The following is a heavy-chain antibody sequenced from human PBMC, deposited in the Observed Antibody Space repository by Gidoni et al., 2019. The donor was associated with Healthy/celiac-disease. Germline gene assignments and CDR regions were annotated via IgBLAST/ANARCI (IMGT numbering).Heavy chain of an antibody. J-gene: IGHJ6*02. Sequence: QVQLVQSGAEVKKPGASVTVSCKASGYTFTSYGISWVRQAPGQGLEWMGWISAYNGNTNYAQKLQGRVTMTTDTSTSTAYMELRSLRSDDTAVYYCASTIAAAGVYYYYGMDVWGQGTTVTVSS. CDR3: ASTIAAAGVYYYYGMDV. CDR2: ISAYNGNT. D-gene: IGHD6-13*01. V-gene: IGHV1-18*01. CDR1: GYTFTSYG.